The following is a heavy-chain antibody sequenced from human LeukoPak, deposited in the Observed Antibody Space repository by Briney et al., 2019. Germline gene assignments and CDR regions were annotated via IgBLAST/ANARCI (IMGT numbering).Heavy chain of an antibody. D-gene: IGHD3-10*01. CDR2: ISSSGSTI. V-gene: IGHV3-11*01. J-gene: IGHJ4*02. Sequence: GGSLRLSCAASGSTFSDYYMSWIRQAPGKGLEWVSYISSSGSTIYYADSVKGRFTISRDNAKNSLYLQMNSLRAEDTAVYYCASMVRGVISAYFDYWGQGTLVTVSS. CDR3: ASMVRGVISAYFDY. CDR1: GSTFSDYY.